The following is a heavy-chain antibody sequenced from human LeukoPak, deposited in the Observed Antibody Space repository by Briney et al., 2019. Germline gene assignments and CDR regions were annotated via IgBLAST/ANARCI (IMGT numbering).Heavy chain of an antibody. CDR2: IRSKADTYTT. V-gene: IGHV3-73*01. Sequence: PGGSLKLSCAAPGFTFSASAVHWVRRASGKGLEWVGRIRSKADTYTTSYAASVKGRFTISRDDSKNTAFLQLNSLKTEDTAVYYCTREYSSGWPFDFWGQGTLVTVSS. J-gene: IGHJ4*02. CDR1: GFTFSASA. CDR3: TREYSSGWPFDF. D-gene: IGHD6-19*01.